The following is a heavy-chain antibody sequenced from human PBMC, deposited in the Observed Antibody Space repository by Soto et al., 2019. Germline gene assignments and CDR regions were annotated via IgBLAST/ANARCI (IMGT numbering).Heavy chain of an antibody. Sequence: EVQLVESGGGLVQPGGSLRLSCAASGFTVSTKYMSCDRHAPGKGLEWVSVIYSGGSTFYADSVRGRFTISRDNSKNTVNLQSNSLRAEDTAVYYCARDPWAADYWGQGTLVTVSS. D-gene: IGHD3-16*01. J-gene: IGHJ4*02. V-gene: IGHV3-66*01. CDR3: ARDPWAADY. CDR1: GFTVSTKY. CDR2: IYSGGST.